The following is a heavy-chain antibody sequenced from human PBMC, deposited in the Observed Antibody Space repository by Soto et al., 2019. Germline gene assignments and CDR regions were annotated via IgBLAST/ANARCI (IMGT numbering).Heavy chain of an antibody. J-gene: IGHJ6*02. D-gene: IGHD1-26*01. CDR3: ARYGAVWREYYYYYYGMDV. V-gene: IGHV5-51*01. CDR2: IYPGDSDT. CDR1: GYSFTSYW. Sequence: GEALKISCKGSGYSFTSYWIGWLRQLPGKGLEWMGIIYPGDSDTRYSPSFQGQVTISADKSISTAYLQWSSLKASDTAMYYCARYGAVWREYYYYYYGMDVWGQGT.